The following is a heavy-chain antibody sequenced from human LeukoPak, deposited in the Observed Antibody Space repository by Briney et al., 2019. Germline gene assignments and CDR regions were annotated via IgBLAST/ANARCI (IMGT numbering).Heavy chain of an antibody. Sequence: GGSLRLSCVASGFTFEDYVMHWVRQAPGKGLEWVSGISWNSGSIGYAGSVKDRFTISRDNAKTSLYLQMNSLRAEDTALYYCAKDLGPGSMATSPGFDYWGQGTLVTVSS. V-gene: IGHV3-9*01. CDR3: AKDLGPGSMATSPGFDY. J-gene: IGHJ4*02. D-gene: IGHD5-24*01. CDR1: GFTFEDYV. CDR2: ISWNSGSI.